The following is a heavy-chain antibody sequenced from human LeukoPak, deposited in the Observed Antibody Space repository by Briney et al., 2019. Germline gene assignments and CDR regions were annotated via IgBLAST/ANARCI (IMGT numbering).Heavy chain of an antibody. CDR3: ASGNTGYDRDSFDI. J-gene: IGHJ3*02. CDR2: IYHSGST. V-gene: IGHV4-30-2*01. Sequence: PSETLFLTCAVSGGSISSGGYSWSWVRQPPGEGLEWVVYIYHSGSTYYNPSLQSRVTISLDRSKNQFSLRLSSMTSADTAVYYCASGNTGYDRDSFDIWGQGTMVTVSS. CDR1: GGSISSGGYS. D-gene: IGHD5-12*01.